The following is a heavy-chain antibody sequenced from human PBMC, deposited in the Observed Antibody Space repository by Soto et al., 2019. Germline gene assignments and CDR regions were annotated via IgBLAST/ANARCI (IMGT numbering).Heavy chain of an antibody. CDR2: ITGSGRST. V-gene: IGHV3-23*01. D-gene: IGHD3-10*01. J-gene: IGHJ4*02. Sequence: GGSLRLSCAASGFTFSSYAMSWVRQAPGKGLEWVSTITGSGRSTYYADSVKGRFTISRDNSKNTLYLQMNSLRAEDTAVYFCAKAPPYYGSEFDYWGQGTLVTVSS. CDR3: AKAPPYYGSEFDY. CDR1: GFTFSSYA.